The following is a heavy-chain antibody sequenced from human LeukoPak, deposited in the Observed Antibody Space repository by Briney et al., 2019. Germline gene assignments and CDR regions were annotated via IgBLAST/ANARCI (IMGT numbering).Heavy chain of an antibody. CDR2: INPNSGGT. Sequence: GASVKVSCKASGYTFTGYYMHWVRQAPGQGVEWMGWINPNSGGTNYAQKFQGRVTMTRDTSISTAYMELSRLRSDDTAVYYCARGTGEGYSYGRYYFDYWGQGTLVTVSS. J-gene: IGHJ4*02. V-gene: IGHV1-2*02. CDR3: ARGTGEGYSYGRYYFDY. CDR1: GYTFTGYY. D-gene: IGHD5-18*01.